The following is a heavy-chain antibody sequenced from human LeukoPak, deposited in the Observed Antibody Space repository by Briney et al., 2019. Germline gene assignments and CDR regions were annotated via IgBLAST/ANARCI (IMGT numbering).Heavy chain of an antibody. Sequence: SETLSLTCTVSGGSISSYYWSWIRQPPGKGLEWIGYIYYSGSTNYNPSLKSRVTISADTSKNQFSLKLCSGAAADTAVYYCARQGGYDFWSQDWFDPWGQGTLVTVSS. CDR1: GGSISSYY. CDR2: IYYSGST. J-gene: IGHJ5*02. D-gene: IGHD3-3*01. V-gene: IGHV4-59*08. CDR3: ARQGGYDFWSQDWFDP.